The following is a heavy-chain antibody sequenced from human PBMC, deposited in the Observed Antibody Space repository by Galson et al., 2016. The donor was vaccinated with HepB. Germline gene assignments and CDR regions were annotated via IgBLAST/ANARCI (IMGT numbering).Heavy chain of an antibody. V-gene: IGHV3-48*02. Sequence: SLRLSCAASGFTFSDYSMNWVRQAPGKGLEWVSYIASNRRTIYYADSVKGRFTISRDNAKNSLYLQMNSLRDEDTAVYYCARDGRRGYDMDVWGQGTTVTVSS. CDR3: ARDGRRGYDMDV. CDR2: IASNRRTI. J-gene: IGHJ6*02. CDR1: GFTFSDYS.